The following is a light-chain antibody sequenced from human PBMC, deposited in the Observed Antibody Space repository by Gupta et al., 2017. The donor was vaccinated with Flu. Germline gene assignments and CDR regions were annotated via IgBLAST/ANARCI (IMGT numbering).Light chain of an antibody. CDR3: QVWDSTNDHPV. CDR2: DDT. V-gene: IGLV3-21*02. J-gene: IGLJ3*02. CDR1: NFGGHS. Sequence: SFVLTQPPSVSVAPGQTASIICGRDNFGGHSVHWYQQKPGQAPVLVVYDDTDRPSGIPERFSGSHSGDTATLTISRAEAGDEADYFCQVWDSTNDHPVFGGGTKLTVL.